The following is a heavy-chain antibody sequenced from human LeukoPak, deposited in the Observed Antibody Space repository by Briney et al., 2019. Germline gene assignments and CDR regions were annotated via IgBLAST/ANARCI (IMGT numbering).Heavy chain of an antibody. J-gene: IGHJ4*02. CDR2: ISYDGSNK. Sequence: GGSLRLSCAASGFTFSSYAMHWVRQAPGKGLEWVAVISYDGSNKYYADSVKGRFTISRDNSKNTLYLQMNSLRAEDTAVYYCARPRGDDYVWGSFSIWGQGTLVTVSS. CDR1: GFTFSSYA. V-gene: IGHV3-30-3*01. D-gene: IGHD3-16*01. CDR3: ARPRGDDYVWGSFSI.